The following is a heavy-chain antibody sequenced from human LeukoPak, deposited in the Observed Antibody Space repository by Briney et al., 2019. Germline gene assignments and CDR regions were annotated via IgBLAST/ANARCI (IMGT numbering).Heavy chain of an antibody. D-gene: IGHD7-27*01. J-gene: IGHJ4*02. V-gene: IGHV3-48*01. CDR1: GLTFSSYS. Sequence: GGSLRLSCAVSGLTFSSYSMNWVRQAPGKGLEWVSYISSSSSTIFYADSVKGRFTISRDNSNNTLYLHMNSLRAEDTAVYYCVSRAGSPWGPFDDWGQGTLVTVSS. CDR3: VSRAGSPWGPFDD. CDR2: ISSSSSTI.